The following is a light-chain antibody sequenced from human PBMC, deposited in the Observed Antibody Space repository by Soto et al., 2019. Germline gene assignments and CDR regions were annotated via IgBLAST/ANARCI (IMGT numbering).Light chain of an antibody. Sequence: QSVLTQPPSVSGSPGQSVTISCTGTSSDVGSYNRVSWYQQPPGTAPKLMIYEVNDRPSGVPDRFSGSKSGNTASLTISGLQAEDEADYYSSSYSSISTYVFGTGSMVTV. CDR3: SSYSSISTYV. J-gene: IGLJ1*01. V-gene: IGLV2-18*02. CDR2: EVN. CDR1: SSDVGSYNR.